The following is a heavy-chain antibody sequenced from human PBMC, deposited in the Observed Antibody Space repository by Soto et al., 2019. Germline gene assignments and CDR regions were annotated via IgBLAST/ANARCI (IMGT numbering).Heavy chain of an antibody. CDR3: ARALTGYGMDV. V-gene: IGHV1-18*01. CDR1: RYIFTNYG. CDR2: ITTYNGNT. J-gene: IGHJ6*02. Sequence: QVQLVQSGVEVREPGASVKVSCKAVRYIFTNYGVSWVRQAPGQGLEWMGWITTYNGNTEYAQKFQGSVTMTTDASTRTAYMELGSLRSDDTAIYYCARALTGYGMDVWGQGTTVTVSS.